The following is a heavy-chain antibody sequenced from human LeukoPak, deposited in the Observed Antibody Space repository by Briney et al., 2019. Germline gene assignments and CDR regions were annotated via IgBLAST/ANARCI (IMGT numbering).Heavy chain of an antibody. J-gene: IGHJ4*02. CDR2: ISAYNGNA. Sequence: ASVKVSCKASGYTFTSYGISWVRQAPGQGLEWMEWISAYNGNANYAQKLQGRVTMTTDTSTSTAYMELRSLRSDATAVYYCARVISGYDSVDDYWGQGTLVTVSS. V-gene: IGHV1-18*01. CDR3: ARVISGYDSVDDY. D-gene: IGHD5-12*01. CDR1: GYTFTSYG.